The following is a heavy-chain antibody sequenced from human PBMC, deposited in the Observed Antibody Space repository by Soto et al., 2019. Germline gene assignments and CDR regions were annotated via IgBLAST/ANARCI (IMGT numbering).Heavy chain of an antibody. CDR3: SRRAPEGFDP. CDR1: GGSIGTGAYY. V-gene: IGHV4-39*01. Sequence: SETLSLTCAVSGGSIGTGAYYWGWIRQAPGKGLEWIGSINHSGNTYLSPSLKDRVTMSVDTSKNSFSLKLRSATAADTGLYYCSRRAPEGFDPWGQGTLVTVSS. CDR2: INHSGNT. J-gene: IGHJ5*02.